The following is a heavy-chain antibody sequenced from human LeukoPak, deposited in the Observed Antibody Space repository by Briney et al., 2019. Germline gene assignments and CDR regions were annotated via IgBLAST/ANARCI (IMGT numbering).Heavy chain of an antibody. J-gene: IGHJ3*02. CDR2: INYSGTT. CDR3: ARLPIVVVPSTSFDI. V-gene: IGHV4-39*01. D-gene: IGHD2-2*01. Sequence: PSETLSFTCTVSGASISSSSYYWGWIRQPPGRGLEWIGSINYSGTTYYNPSLKSRVTISVDTSKNQFSLKLSSVTAADTAVYYCARLPIVVVPSTSFDIWGQGTMVTVSS. CDR1: GASISSSSYY.